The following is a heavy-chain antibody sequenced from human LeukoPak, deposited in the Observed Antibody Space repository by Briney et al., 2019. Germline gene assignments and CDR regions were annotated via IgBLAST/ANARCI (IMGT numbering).Heavy chain of an antibody. CDR1: GGSISSSNW. Sequence: PSGTLSLTCAVSGGSISSSNWRSWVRQPPWKGLELIREISHSGSTNYNPSLKSRVTISVDTSKNQISLKVTSVTAADTAVYYCATAVGYTIGLFVRETYFHHWGQGTVVTVSS. J-gene: IGHJ1*01. V-gene: IGHV4-4*02. D-gene: IGHD3-16*02. CDR2: ISHSGST. CDR3: ATAVGYTIGLFVRETYFHH.